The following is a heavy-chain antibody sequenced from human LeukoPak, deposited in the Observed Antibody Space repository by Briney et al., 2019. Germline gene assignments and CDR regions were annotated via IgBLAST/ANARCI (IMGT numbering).Heavy chain of an antibody. CDR2: IDSAGSPT. CDR3: VRGDYGDYTLFDY. V-gene: IGHV3-74*01. CDR1: GFTYRNYW. Sequence: GGSLRLSCAASGFTYRNYWMHWVRQAPGKGLVWVSHIDSAGSPTSYADSVRGRFTISRDNAKNTVDLQMNSLRAEDTAVYYCVRGDYGDYTLFDYWGQGTLVTVSS. J-gene: IGHJ4*02. D-gene: IGHD4-17*01.